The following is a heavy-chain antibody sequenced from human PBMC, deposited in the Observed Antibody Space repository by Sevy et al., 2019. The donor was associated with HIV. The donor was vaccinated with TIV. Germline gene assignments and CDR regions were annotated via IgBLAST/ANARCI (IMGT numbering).Heavy chain of an antibody. V-gene: IGHV3-7*01. D-gene: IGHD2-21*02. CDR3: ARGGDDVAFDI. J-gene: IGHJ3*02. CDR1: GFTFSSHW. CDR2: IKQGGSEK. Sequence: GGSLRLSCAASGFTFSSHWMSWVRQAPGKGLEWVANIKQGGSEKYYVDSVKGRFTISRDNAKNSLYLQMNSLRAEDTAVYYCARGGDDVAFDIWGQGTMVTVSS.